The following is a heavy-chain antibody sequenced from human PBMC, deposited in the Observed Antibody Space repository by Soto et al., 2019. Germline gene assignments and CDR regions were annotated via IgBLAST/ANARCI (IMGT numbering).Heavy chain of an antibody. V-gene: IGHV3-30-3*01. J-gene: IGHJ5*02. CDR3: ARSLSWSRRVNWFDP. CDR1: GFTFSSYA. D-gene: IGHD6-13*01. CDR2: ISYDGSNK. Sequence: GGSLRLSCAASGFTFSSYAMHWVRQAPGKGLEWVAVISYDGSNKYYADSVKGRFTISRDNSKNTLYLQMNSLRAEDTAVYYCARSLSWSRRVNWFDPWGQGTLVTVSS.